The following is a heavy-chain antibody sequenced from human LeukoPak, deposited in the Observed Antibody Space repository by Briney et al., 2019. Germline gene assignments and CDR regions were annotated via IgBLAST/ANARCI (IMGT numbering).Heavy chain of an antibody. CDR2: ISGSGGST. CDR3: AKGHVYYDFWSGYYSEAYYFDY. Sequence: GGSLRLSCAASGFTFSSYAMSWVRQAPGKGLEWVSAISGSGGSTYYADSVKGRFTISRDNSKNTLYLQMSSLRAEDTAVYYCAKGHVYYDFWSGYYSEAYYFDYWGQGTLVTVSS. V-gene: IGHV3-23*01. CDR1: GFTFSSYA. D-gene: IGHD3-3*01. J-gene: IGHJ4*02.